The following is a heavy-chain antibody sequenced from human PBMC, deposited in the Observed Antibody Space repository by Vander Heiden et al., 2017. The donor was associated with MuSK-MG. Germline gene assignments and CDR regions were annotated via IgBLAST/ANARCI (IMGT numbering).Heavy chain of an antibody. Sequence: EVQLVESGGGLVQPGGSLRPSCAASGFTFSGYSMNWVRQAPGKGLEWVSYISSSSDITLYADSVKGRFTISRDNAKNSLFLQMNSLRADDTAVYYCARNFGSWGQGTLVIVFS. CDR3: ARNFGS. CDR2: ISSSSDIT. V-gene: IGHV3-48*01. J-gene: IGHJ5*01. CDR1: GFTFSGYS.